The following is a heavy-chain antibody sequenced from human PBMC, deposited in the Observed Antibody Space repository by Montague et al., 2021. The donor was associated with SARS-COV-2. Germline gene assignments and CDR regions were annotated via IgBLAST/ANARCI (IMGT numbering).Heavy chain of an antibody. CDR2: IKEDGSER. D-gene: IGHD4/OR15-4a*01. CDR3: ARGLSLDY. CDR1: GFTFSSYW. V-gene: IGHV3-7*03. J-gene: IGHJ4*02. Sequence: SLRLPCAASGFTFSSYWTTWVRQAPGKGLEWVANIKEDGSERYCVDSVKGRFTISRDNAKNSLYLQMSSLSVEDTAVYYCARGLSLDYWGQGTLVTVSS.